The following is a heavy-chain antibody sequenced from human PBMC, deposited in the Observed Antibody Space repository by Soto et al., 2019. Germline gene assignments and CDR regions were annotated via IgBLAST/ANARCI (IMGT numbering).Heavy chain of an antibody. V-gene: IGHV4-39*01. Sequence: SETLSLTCTVSGGSISSSSYYWGWIRQPPGKGLEWIGSIYYSGSTYYTPSLKSRVTISLDTSKNQFSLKLSSLTAADTAVYYCARRGSGSYSDYWGQGTLVTVSS. CDR1: GGSISSSSYY. CDR3: ARRGSGSYSDY. CDR2: IYYSGST. J-gene: IGHJ4*02. D-gene: IGHD3-10*01.